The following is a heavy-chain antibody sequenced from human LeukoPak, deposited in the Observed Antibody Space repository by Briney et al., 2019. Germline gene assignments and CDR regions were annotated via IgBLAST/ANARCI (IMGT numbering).Heavy chain of an antibody. Sequence: PSETLSLTCAVSGYSISSGYYWGWIRQPPRQGLEWIGSIYHSGSTYYNPSPKSRVTISVDTSKNQFSLKLSSVTAADTAVYYCARHGGKKYNWFDPWGQGTLVTVSS. CDR2: IYHSGST. CDR3: ARHGGKKYNWFDP. CDR1: GYSISSGYY. J-gene: IGHJ5*02. D-gene: IGHD1-26*01. V-gene: IGHV4-38-2*01.